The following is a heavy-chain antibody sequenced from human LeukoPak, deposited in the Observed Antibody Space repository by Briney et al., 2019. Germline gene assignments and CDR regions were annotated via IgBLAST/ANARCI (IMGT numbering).Heavy chain of an antibody. CDR1: GDTFSSYA. CDR2: IIPIFGTV. J-gene: IGHJ6*04. D-gene: IGHD2-2*01. Sequence: SVKVSCKASGDTFSSYAISWVRQAPGQGLEWMGGIIPIFGTVNYAQKFQGRVTITADESTSTAYMELSSLRSEDTAVYYCAREVRDIVVVPAAKYYYYYGMDVWGKGTTVTVSS. V-gene: IGHV1-69*01. CDR3: AREVRDIVVVPAAKYYYYYGMDV.